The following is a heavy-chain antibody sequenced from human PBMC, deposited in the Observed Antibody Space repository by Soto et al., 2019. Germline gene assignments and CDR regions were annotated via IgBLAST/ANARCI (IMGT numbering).Heavy chain of an antibody. CDR1: GFTFSRYD. D-gene: IGHD6-6*01. V-gene: IGHV3-13*04. J-gene: IGHJ5*02. CDR3: ARGALGFDP. Sequence: EVQVVESGGGLVQPGGSLRLSCAASGFTFSRYDMHWVRQATGRGLEWVSGIGTSGDTYYAGSVKGRFTISRENAKNSVDLQVNSLRAGDTAVYYCARGALGFDPWGQGTLVAVSS. CDR2: IGTSGDT.